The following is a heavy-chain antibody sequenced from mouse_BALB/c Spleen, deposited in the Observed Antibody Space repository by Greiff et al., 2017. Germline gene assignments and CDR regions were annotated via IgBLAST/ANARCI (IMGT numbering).Heavy chain of an antibody. CDR3: ARELHFDY. J-gene: IGHJ2*01. CDR2: ISSGSSTI. Sequence: EVKLVASGGGLVQPGGSRKLSCAASGFTFSSFGMHWVRQAPEKGLEWVAYISSGSSTIYYADTVKGRFTISRDNPKNTLFLQMTSLRSEDTAMYYCARELHFDYWGQGTTLTVSS. CDR1: GFTFSSFG. V-gene: IGHV5-17*02.